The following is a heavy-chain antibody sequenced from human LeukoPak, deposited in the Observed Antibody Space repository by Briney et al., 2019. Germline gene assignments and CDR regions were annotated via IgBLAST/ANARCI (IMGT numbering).Heavy chain of an antibody. CDR3: VREASSSWYYYYYYYMDV. CDR1: GGSISSYY. V-gene: IGHV4-4*07. Sequence: SETLSLTCTASGGSISSYYWSWIRQPAGKGLEWIGRIYTSGSTNYNPSLKSRVTMSVDTSKNQFSLKLSSVTAADTAVYYCVREASSSWYYYYYYYMDVWGKGTTVTVSS. D-gene: IGHD6-13*01. J-gene: IGHJ6*03. CDR2: IYTSGST.